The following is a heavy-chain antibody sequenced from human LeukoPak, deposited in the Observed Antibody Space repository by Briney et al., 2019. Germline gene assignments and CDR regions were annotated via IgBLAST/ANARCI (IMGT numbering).Heavy chain of an antibody. CDR3: ASPVGATTVRAFDI. Sequence: GGSLRLSCAASGFIFSDHYMDWVRQAPGKGLEWVGRTKNEANIYTTKYAASVKGRFTISRDDSKNSLYLQMNSLKTEDTAVYYCASPVGATTVRAFDIWGQGTMVTVSS. V-gene: IGHV3-72*01. D-gene: IGHD1-26*01. J-gene: IGHJ3*02. CDR2: TKNEANIYTT. CDR1: GFIFSDHY.